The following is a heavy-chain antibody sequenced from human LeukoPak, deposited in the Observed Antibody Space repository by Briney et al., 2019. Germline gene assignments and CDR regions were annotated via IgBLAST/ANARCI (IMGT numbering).Heavy chain of an antibody. J-gene: IGHJ4*02. CDR1: GFTFSSYS. D-gene: IGHD4-17*01. V-gene: IGHV3-21*01. CDR2: ISSSSSYI. CDR3: ARDHTTDY. Sequence: GGSPRLSCAVSGFTFSSYSMNLVRQAPGKGLEWVSSISSSSSYIYYADSVKGRFTISRDNAKNSLYLQMNSLRAEDTAVYYCARDHTTDYWGQGTLVTVSS.